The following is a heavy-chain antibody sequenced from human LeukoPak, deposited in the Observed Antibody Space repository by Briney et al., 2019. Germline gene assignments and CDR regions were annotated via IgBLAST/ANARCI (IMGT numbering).Heavy chain of an antibody. CDR2: ISGSGGST. J-gene: IGHJ4*02. D-gene: IGHD3-3*01. CDR1: GFTFSSYW. V-gene: IGHV3-23*01. CDR3: AKDHGIFGVVPRGYFDY. Sequence: GGSLRLSCAASGFTFSSYWMSWVRQAPGKGLEWVSAISGSGGSTYYADSVKGRFTISRDNSKNTLYLQMNSLRAEDTAVYYCAKDHGIFGVVPRGYFDYWGQGTLVTVSS.